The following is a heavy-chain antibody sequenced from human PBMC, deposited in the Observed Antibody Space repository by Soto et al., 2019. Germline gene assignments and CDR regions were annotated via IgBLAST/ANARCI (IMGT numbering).Heavy chain of an antibody. J-gene: IGHJ6*04. Sequence: QVQLVQSGADVKKPGASVKVSCQASGYTFTSYDINWVRQATGQGLEWMGSINPNSGDTGYAQKFQGRVTMTRNTSITTAYMELNSLRSEDTAVYYCARGLEFKIFGVPRGNYYYPMDVWGKGTTVTVSS. D-gene: IGHD3-3*01. CDR3: ARGLEFKIFGVPRGNYYYPMDV. V-gene: IGHV1-8*01. CDR1: GYTFTSYD. CDR2: INPNSGDT.